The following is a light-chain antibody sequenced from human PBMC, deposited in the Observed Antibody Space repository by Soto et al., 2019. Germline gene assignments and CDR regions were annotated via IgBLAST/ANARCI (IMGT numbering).Light chain of an antibody. CDR3: SSYTSISTWV. Sequence: QSVLTQPASVSGSPGQSITISCTGTNSDVGAYNYVSWYQQYPGKAPKLIICEVSNRPPGVSNRLSGSKSGNTASLTISGLQAEDEADYYCSSYTSISTWVFGGGTKLTVL. CDR2: EVS. J-gene: IGLJ3*02. V-gene: IGLV2-14*01. CDR1: NSDVGAYNY.